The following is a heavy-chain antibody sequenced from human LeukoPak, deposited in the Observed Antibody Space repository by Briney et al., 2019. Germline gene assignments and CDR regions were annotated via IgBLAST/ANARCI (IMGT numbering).Heavy chain of an antibody. CDR2: FYYSGST. Sequence: PSQTLSLTCTVSGASVSSGDYYWSWIRQPPGKGLEWIEYFYYSGSTYYNPSLKSRVTISVDTSKNQFSLKLSSVTAADTAVYYCARDGRGDWFDPWGQGTLVTVSS. CDR3: ARDGRGDWFDP. V-gene: IGHV4-30-4*08. CDR1: GASVSSGDYY. D-gene: IGHD3-10*01. J-gene: IGHJ5*02.